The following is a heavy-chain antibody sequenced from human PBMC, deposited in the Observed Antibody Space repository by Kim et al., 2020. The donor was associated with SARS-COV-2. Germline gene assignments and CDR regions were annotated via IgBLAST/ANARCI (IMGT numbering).Heavy chain of an antibody. CDR1: GYTLTELS. D-gene: IGHD6-19*01. J-gene: IGHJ6*02. Sequence: ASVKVSCKVSGYTLTELSMHWVRQAPGKGLEWMGGFDPEDGETIYAQKFQGRVTMTEDTSTDTAYMELSSLRSEDTAVYYCATGYPVEEYYYYGMDVWGQGTTVTVSS. CDR2: FDPEDGET. CDR3: ATGYPVEEYYYYGMDV. V-gene: IGHV1-24*01.